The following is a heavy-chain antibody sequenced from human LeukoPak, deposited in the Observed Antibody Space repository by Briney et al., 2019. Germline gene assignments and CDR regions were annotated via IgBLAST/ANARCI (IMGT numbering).Heavy chain of an antibody. CDR3: ARHISGYYNYYYYYYMDV. J-gene: IGHJ6*03. Sequence: PSETLSLTCAVYGGSFSGYYWSWIRQPPGKGLEWIGSIYHSGSTYYNPSLKSRVTISVDTSKNQFSLKLSSVTAADTAVYYCARHISGYYNYYYYYYMDVWGKGTTVTVSS. D-gene: IGHD3-22*01. CDR1: GGSFSGYY. V-gene: IGHV4-34*01. CDR2: IYHSGST.